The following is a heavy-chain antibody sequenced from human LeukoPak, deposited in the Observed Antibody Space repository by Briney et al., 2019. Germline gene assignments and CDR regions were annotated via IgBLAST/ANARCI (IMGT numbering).Heavy chain of an antibody. J-gene: IGHJ4*02. D-gene: IGHD5-18*01. CDR3: AKRGGYDYGSPFAQ. Sequence: GGSLRLSCTTSGFTFSTYGMAWVRQAPGKGLEWVSSISGSGSNTNYADSVKGRLSISRDNSNNTLYLQMDSLRAEDTAVYFCAKRGGYDYGSPFAQWGQGTLVTVSS. CDR2: ISGSGSNT. CDR1: GFTFSTYG. V-gene: IGHV3-23*01.